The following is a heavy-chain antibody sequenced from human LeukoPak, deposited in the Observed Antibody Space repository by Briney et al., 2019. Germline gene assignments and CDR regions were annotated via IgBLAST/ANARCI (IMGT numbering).Heavy chain of an antibody. CDR1: GYSFTNYG. CDR3: ARSTLGIEFDY. D-gene: IGHD7-27*01. Sequence: ASVKVSCKASGYSFTNYGISWVRQAPGQGLEWMGWISAYNDNAHYAQGLEGRVTMTSETSTRTAYMELRSLRSDDTAVYYCARSTLGIEFDYWGQGTLVTVSS. V-gene: IGHV1-18*01. CDR2: ISAYNDNA. J-gene: IGHJ4*02.